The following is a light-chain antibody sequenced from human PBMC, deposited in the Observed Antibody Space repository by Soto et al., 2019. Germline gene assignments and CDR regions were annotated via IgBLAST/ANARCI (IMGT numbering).Light chain of an antibody. J-gene: IGKJ2*01. CDR3: HQYGSSPYT. V-gene: IGKV3-20*01. CDR2: GAS. Sequence: EIVLTQSPGTLSLSPGERATLSCRASQSFSSSFLAWYQQKPGQAPRLLIYGASSRTTGIPDRFSGSGSGTDFTLNISRLEPEDFAVYYCHQYGSSPYTFGQGTKLEIK. CDR1: QSFSSSF.